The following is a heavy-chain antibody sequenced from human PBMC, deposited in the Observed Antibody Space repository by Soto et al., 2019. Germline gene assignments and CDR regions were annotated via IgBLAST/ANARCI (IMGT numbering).Heavy chain of an antibody. J-gene: IGHJ4*02. V-gene: IGHV3-48*04. D-gene: IGHD3-9*01. CDR2: IFVSSTPI. CDR1: GFTLRSYR. Sequence: PGGTLRLSCVVSGFTLRSYRMVWVRQAPGKGLEWVSYIFVSSTPIYYADSVKGRFTVSRDNAKNSLFLLMNSLRAEDTAVYYCARDKDWAFDYWGQGTLVSVSS. CDR3: ARDKDWAFDY.